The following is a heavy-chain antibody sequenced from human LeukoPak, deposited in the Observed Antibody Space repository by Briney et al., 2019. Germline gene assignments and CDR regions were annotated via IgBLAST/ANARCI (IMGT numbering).Heavy chain of an antibody. V-gene: IGHV1-18*04. D-gene: IGHD3-9*01. CDR1: GDTFTSYV. CDR2: ISAYNGNT. CDR3: ARAQNWLLYY. Sequence: GSSVKVSCKASGDTFTSYVISWVRQAPGQGLEWMGWISAYNGNTNYAQKLQGRVTMTTDTSTSTDYMELRSLRSDDTAVYYCARAQNWLLYYWGQGTLVIVSS. J-gene: IGHJ4*02.